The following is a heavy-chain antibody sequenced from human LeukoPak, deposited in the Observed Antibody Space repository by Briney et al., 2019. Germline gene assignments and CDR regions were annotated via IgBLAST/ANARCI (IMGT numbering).Heavy chain of an antibody. Sequence: PGGSPRLSCAASGFTFSSFAVHWVRQAPGKGLEYLSAIYSDGSRTYYADSVKGRFTISRDNSKNTLYFEMSSLRVEVTAVYYCVKSPGSGWPVWGQGTLLTVSS. CDR3: VKSPGSGWPV. D-gene: IGHD6-19*01. V-gene: IGHV3-64D*06. CDR1: GFTFSSFA. J-gene: IGHJ4*02. CDR2: IYSDGSRT.